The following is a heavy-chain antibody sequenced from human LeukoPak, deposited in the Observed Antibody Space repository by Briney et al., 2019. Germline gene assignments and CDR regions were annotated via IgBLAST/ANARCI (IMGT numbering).Heavy chain of an antibody. V-gene: IGHV3-48*01. CDR2: ISSTSRTM. CDR3: ARLDTGEYYFDY. CDR1: GFTFSTYS. D-gene: IGHD5-18*01. Sequence: GGSLRLSCAASGFTFSTYSMIWVRQAPGKGLEWVSYISSTSRTMYYADSVKGRFTISRDNAKNSLYLQMNSLRAEDTAVYYCARLDTGEYYFDYWGQGTLVTVSS. J-gene: IGHJ4*02.